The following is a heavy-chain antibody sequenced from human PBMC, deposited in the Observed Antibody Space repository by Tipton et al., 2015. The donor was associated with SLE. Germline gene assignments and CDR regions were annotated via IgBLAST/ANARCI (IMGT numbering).Heavy chain of an antibody. CDR1: GGTFSSYA. J-gene: IGHJ4*02. Sequence: QLVQSGAEVKKPGSSVKVSCKASGGTFSSYAISWVRQAPGQGLEWMGGIIPIFGTANYAQKFQGRVTITADKSTSTAYMELSSLRSEDTAVYYCARERLSKDTFYFDYWGQGALVTVSS. D-gene: IGHD2-8*01. CDR3: ARERLSKDTFYFDY. V-gene: IGHV1-69*06. CDR2: IIPIFGTA.